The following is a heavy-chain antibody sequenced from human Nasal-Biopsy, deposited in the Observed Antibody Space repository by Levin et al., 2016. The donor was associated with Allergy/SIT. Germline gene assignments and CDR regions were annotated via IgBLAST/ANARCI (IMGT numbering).Heavy chain of an antibody. D-gene: IGHD6-6*01. CDR2: ISGSSS. CDR3: ARGGDNVAGSSPAGAF. CDR1: GFSFSSYP. V-gene: IGHV3-21*01. J-gene: IGHJ4*02. Sequence: GESLKISCVASGFSFSSYPMNWVRQAPGKGLEWVSSISGSSSYSVRGRFTISRGNAKNELFLQMNSLRAEDTAVYYCARGGDNVAGSSPAGAFWGQGTLVTVSS.